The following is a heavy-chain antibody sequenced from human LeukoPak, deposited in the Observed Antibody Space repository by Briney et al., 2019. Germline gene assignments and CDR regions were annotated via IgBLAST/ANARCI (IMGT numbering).Heavy chain of an antibody. V-gene: IGHV4-61*02. Sequence: PSETLYLTCNVSGGSISSGSYYWSWIRQPAGTGLEWIGRIYTSGSTNYNPSLKSRVTISVDTSKHQFSLKLSTGTAADTAVYYCARDPGVGYCSGGSCYDLGYWGEGTLVTVPS. D-gene: IGHD2-15*01. CDR2: IYTSGST. J-gene: IGHJ4*02. CDR3: ARDPGVGYCSGGSCYDLGY. CDR1: GGSISSGSYY.